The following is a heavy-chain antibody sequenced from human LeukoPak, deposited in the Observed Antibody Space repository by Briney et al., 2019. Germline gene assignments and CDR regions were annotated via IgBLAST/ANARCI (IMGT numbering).Heavy chain of an antibody. CDR3: TRDRGAYNLYNY. J-gene: IGHJ4*02. D-gene: IGHD1-1*01. V-gene: IGHV3-49*03. CDR1: GFTFGDYA. CDR2: IRSKAYGETA. Sequence: GGSLRLSCTASGFTFGDYAMSWIRQAPGKGLEWVGFIRSKAYGETADYAASVKGRFTIPRDDSKAIAYLQMNSLKTEDTAVYHCTRDRGAYNLYNYWGQGTLVTVSS.